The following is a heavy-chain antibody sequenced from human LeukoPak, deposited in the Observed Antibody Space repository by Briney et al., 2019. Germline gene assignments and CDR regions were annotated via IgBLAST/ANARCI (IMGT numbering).Heavy chain of an antibody. Sequence: ASVKVSCKASGYTFTSYDINWVRQATGQGLEWMGWMNPNSGNTGYAQKFQGRVTMTRNTSISTAYMELSSLRSEDTAVYYCARLYYDFWSGLHGAFDIWGQGTMVTVSS. J-gene: IGHJ3*02. CDR2: MNPNSGNT. CDR1: GYTFTSYD. V-gene: IGHV1-8*01. CDR3: ARLYYDFWSGLHGAFDI. D-gene: IGHD3-3*01.